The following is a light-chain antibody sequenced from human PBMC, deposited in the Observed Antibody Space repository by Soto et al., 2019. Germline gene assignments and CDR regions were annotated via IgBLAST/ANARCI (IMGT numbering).Light chain of an antibody. CDR2: VGTGGIVG. J-gene: IGLJ2*01. CDR3: GADHGSGSNFVYVV. V-gene: IGLV9-49*01. CDR1: SGYSNYK. Sequence: QSVLTQPPSASASLGASVTLTCTLSSGYSNYKVDWYQQRPGKGPRFVMRVGTGGIVGSKGDGIPDRFSVLGSGLHRYLTIKNIQEEDESDYHCGADHGSGSNFVYVVFGGGTKLTVL.